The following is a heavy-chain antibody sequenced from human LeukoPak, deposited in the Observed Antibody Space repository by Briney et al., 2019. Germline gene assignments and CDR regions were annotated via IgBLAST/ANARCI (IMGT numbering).Heavy chain of an antibody. CDR3: ARAGGNYCSSTSCFQSDV. D-gene: IGHD2-2*01. CDR1: GYTFTGYY. V-gene: IGHV1-69*04. CDR2: IIPILGIA. J-gene: IGHJ4*02. Sequence: SVKVSCKASGYTFTGYYMHWVRQAPGQGLEWMGRIIPILGIANYAQKFQGRVTITADKSTSTAYMELSSLRSEDTAVYYCARAGGNYCSSTSCFQSDVWGQGTLVTVSS.